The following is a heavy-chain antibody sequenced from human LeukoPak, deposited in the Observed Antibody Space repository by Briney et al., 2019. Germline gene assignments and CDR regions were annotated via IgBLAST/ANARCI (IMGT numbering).Heavy chain of an antibody. Sequence: SETLSLTCTVSGGSISSGGYYWSWIRQHPGKGLEWIGYIYYSGSTYYNPSLKSRVTISVDTSKNQFSLKLSSVTAADTAVYYCARVPDCYNLYFDYWGQGTLVTVSS. D-gene: IGHD5-24*01. CDR3: ARVPDCYNLYFDY. J-gene: IGHJ4*02. CDR2: IYYSGST. CDR1: GGSISSGGYY. V-gene: IGHV4-31*03.